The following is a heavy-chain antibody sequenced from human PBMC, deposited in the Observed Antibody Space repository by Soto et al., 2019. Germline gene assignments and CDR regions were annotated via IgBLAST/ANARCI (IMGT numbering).Heavy chain of an antibody. CDR1: GGTFSSYS. V-gene: IGHV1-69*13. J-gene: IGHJ4*02. D-gene: IGHD3-22*01. Sequence: SVKVSCKASGGTFSSYSIDWVRQAPGQGLEWMGGIIPIFGTANYAQKFQGRITITADESTSTAYMELRSLRSEDTAVYYCARGVHYDSSSYYYFYWGQGTLVTVSS. CDR3: ARGVHYDSSSYYYFY. CDR2: IIPIFGTA.